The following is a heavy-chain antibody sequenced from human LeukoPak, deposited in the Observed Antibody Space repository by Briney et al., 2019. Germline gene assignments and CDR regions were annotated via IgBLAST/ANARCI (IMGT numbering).Heavy chain of an antibody. V-gene: IGHV4-34*01. D-gene: IGHD5-18*01. CDR2: INHSGST. Sequence: GSLRLSCAASGFTGSSKYMSWIRQPPGKGLEWIGEINHSGSTNYNPSLKSRVTISVDTSKNQFSLKLSSVTAADTAVYYCARYSYGYRSKYYFDYWGQGTLVTVSS. CDR1: GFTGSSKY. CDR3: ARYSYGYRSKYYFDY. J-gene: IGHJ4*02.